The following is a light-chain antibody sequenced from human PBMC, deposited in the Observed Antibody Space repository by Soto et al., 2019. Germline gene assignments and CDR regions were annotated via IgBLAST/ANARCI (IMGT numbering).Light chain of an antibody. CDR1: QSVSSTY. Sequence: EIVLTQSPGTLSLSPGERATLSCRASQSVSSTYLAWYQQKPGQAPRLLIYGASSRATGIPDRFSGSGSGTEFTLTISRMEPEDFAVYYCQQYGSSPQMCTFGQGTKLEIK. J-gene: IGKJ2*02. CDR2: GAS. CDR3: QQYGSSPQMCT. V-gene: IGKV3-20*01.